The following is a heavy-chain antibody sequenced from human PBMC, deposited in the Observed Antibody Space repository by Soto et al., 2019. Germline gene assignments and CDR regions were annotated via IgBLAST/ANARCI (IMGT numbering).Heavy chain of an antibody. Sequence: ESGGGVVQPGRSLRLSCAASGFTFSSYAMHWVRQAPGKGLEWVAVISYDGSNKYYADSVKGRFTISRDNSKNTLYLQMNSLRAEDTAVYYCARDCTNGVCPHDAFDIWGQGTMVTVSS. CDR2: ISYDGSNK. CDR1: GFTFSSYA. D-gene: IGHD2-8*01. J-gene: IGHJ3*02. CDR3: ARDCTNGVCPHDAFDI. V-gene: IGHV3-30-3*01.